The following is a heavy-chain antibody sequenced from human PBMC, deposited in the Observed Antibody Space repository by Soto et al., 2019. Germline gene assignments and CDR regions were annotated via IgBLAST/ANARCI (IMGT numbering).Heavy chain of an antibody. V-gene: IGHV3-33*01. CDR1: GFTFSSYG. Sequence: QVQLVESGGGVVQPGRSLRLSCAASGFTFSSYGMHWVRQAPGKGLEWVAVIWYDGSNKYYADSVKGRFTISRDNSKNTLYLQMNSLRAEDTAVYYCARDLDIVVVPADPYYYGMDLW. D-gene: IGHD2-2*03. J-gene: IGHJ6*01. CDR2: IWYDGSNK. CDR3: ARDLDIVVVPADPYYYGMDL.